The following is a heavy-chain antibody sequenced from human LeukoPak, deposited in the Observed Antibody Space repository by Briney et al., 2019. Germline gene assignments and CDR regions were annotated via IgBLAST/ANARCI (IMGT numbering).Heavy chain of an antibody. CDR3: ARGMDGSGSYPYYFDY. D-gene: IGHD3-10*01. V-gene: IGHV4-34*01. Sequence: SETLSLPCAVYGGSFSGYYWSWLRQPPGKGLEGVGEINHSGSTNYNPSLKSRVTISVDTSKNQFSLKLSSVTAADTAVYYCARGMDGSGSYPYYFDYWGQGTLVTVSS. CDR2: INHSGST. J-gene: IGHJ4*02. CDR1: GGSFSGYY.